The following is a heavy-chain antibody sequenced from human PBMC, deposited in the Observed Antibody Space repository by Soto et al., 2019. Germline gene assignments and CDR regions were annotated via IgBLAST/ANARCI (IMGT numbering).Heavy chain of an antibody. V-gene: IGHV3-53*01. CDR2: IYSGGST. CDR3: ARTHYGKDYYYGMDV. CDR1: GFTVSSNY. Sequence: GGSLRLSCAASGFTVSSNYMSWVRQAPGKGLEWVSVIYSGGSTYYADSVKGRFTISRDNSKNTLYLQMNSLRAEDTAVYYCARTHYGKDYYYGMDVWGQGTTVTVSS. J-gene: IGHJ6*02. D-gene: IGHD4-17*01.